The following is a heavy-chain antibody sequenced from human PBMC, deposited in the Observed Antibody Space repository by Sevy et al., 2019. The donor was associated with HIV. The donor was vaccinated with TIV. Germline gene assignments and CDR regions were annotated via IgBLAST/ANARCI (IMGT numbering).Heavy chain of an antibody. D-gene: IGHD3-22*01. CDR3: ARDDSSGYYYLDY. V-gene: IGHV3-33*01. Sequence: GGSLRLSCAASGFTFSSYGMHWVRQAPGKGLEWVAVIWCDGSNKYYSDSVKGRFTISRDNSKNTLYLQMNSLRAEDTAVYYCARDDSSGYYYLDYWGQGTLVTVSS. J-gene: IGHJ4*02. CDR2: IWCDGSNK. CDR1: GFTFSSYG.